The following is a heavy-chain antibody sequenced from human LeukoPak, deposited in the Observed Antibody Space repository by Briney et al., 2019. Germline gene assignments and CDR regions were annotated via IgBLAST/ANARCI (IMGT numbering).Heavy chain of an antibody. CDR3: ARHASVDGNWPRPLDY. CDR1: GGSISSSPYY. D-gene: IGHD6-19*01. CDR2: IYYSGST. J-gene: IGHJ4*02. V-gene: IGHV4-39*01. Sequence: SETLSLTCTVSGGSISSSPYYWGWIRQPPGKGLEWIGNIYYSGSTYYNPSPKTRVTISVDTSKNQFSLKLTSVTAADTAVYYCARHASVDGNWPRPLDYWGRGSLVTVAS.